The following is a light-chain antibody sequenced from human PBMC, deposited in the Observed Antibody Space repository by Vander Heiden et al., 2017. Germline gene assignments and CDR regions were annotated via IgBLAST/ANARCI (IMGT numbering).Light chain of an antibody. V-gene: IGKV2-28*01. Sequence: IVMPKSPLSLPVTPGGPASISCRSSQSLLQCNGYNDLDWYLQKPVQSSQRLIYLGANRASGVPDRFSGRGSGTDFTRKISRVEAEDVGVVYCMLALQTPPTFGGGTKVEIK. CDR2: LGA. CDR1: QSLLQCNGYND. J-gene: IGKJ4*01. CDR3: MLALQTPPT.